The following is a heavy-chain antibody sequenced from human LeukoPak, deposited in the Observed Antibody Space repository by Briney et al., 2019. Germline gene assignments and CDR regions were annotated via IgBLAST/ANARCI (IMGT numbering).Heavy chain of an antibody. Sequence: GGSLRLSCAASGLTFSRYAMSWVRQARGKGLEWVSPISASGGSTYYADSVKGRFTISRDNSKNTLYLQMNSLRVEDTAVYYCAKEVYYFDTSGLYSFAFDIWGQGTMVTVPS. J-gene: IGHJ3*02. CDR2: ISASGGST. CDR3: AKEVYYFDTSGLYSFAFDI. D-gene: IGHD3-22*01. V-gene: IGHV3-23*01. CDR1: GLTFSRYA.